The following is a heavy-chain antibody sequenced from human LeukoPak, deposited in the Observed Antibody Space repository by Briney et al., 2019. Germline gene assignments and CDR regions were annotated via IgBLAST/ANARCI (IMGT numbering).Heavy chain of an antibody. D-gene: IGHD5-18*01. CDR2: IFYAGST. CDR3: ASGERGYSYGPLDF. Sequence: SETLSPTCTVSGGSIRSYYWSWIRQPPGKGLEWIGYIFYAGSTTYNPSLKSRVTISIDTSKNQFSLKLNSVTAADTAVYYCASGERGYSYGPLDFWGQGTLVTVSS. CDR1: GGSIRSYY. J-gene: IGHJ4*02. V-gene: IGHV4-59*08.